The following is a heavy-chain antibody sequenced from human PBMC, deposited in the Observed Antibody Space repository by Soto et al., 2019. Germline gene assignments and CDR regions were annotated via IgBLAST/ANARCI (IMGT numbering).Heavy chain of an antibody. CDR3: TRRASSSFYHFDF. J-gene: IGHJ4*02. CDR1: GYSFTAYW. D-gene: IGHD2-2*01. V-gene: IGHV5-10-1*01. Sequence: TGESLKISCQASGYSFTAYWITWVRQMTGQGLEWMATIDPSDSYVDYSPSFRVHVTFSVYMSITTIYLQWNSLKASDSAMYFCTRRASSSFYHFDFWGQGALVTVSS. CDR2: IDPSDSYV.